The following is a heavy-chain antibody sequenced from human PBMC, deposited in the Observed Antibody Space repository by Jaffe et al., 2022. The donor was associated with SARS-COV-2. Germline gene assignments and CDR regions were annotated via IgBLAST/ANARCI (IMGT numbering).Heavy chain of an antibody. Sequence: EVQLVESGGGLVQPGGSLRLSCAASGFTFSDYTMYWVRQAPGKGLEWVSYIDGRGGSIHYVDSVKGRFTASRDNAKNSLYLQMNSLRDEDTAVYYCARGTPTLAYFEYWGQGALVTVSS. V-gene: IGHV3-48*02. CDR2: IDGRGGSI. CDR1: GFTFSDYT. D-gene: IGHD2-15*01. CDR3: ARGTPTLAYFEY. J-gene: IGHJ4*02.